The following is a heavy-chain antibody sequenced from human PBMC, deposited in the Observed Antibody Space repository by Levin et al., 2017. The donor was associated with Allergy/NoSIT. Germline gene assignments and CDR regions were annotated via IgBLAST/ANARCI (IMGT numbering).Heavy chain of an antibody. D-gene: IGHD1-7*01. CDR1: GYTFTDYY. CDR3: ARGNNWNYVRTDY. J-gene: IGHJ4*02. V-gene: IGHV1-2*02. Sequence: ASVKVSCKASGYTFTDYYIHWARQAPGQGLEWMGWINPNSGGTNYAQKFQGRVTMTRDTSISTAYMELSRLRSDDTAVYYCARGNNWNYVRTDYWGQGTLVTVSS. CDR2: INPNSGGT.